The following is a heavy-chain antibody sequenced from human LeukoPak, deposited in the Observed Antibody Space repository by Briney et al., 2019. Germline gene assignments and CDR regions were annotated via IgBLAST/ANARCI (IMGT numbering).Heavy chain of an antibody. V-gene: IGHV5-51*01. CDR3: ATAYSSTHYGMDV. Sequence: GESLKISCKGSGYSFTSYWIGWVRQMPGKGLEWMGIIYPGDSDTRYSPSFQGQVTISADKSISTAYLQWSSLKASDTAMYYCATAYSSTHYGMDVWGRGTTVTVSS. CDR1: GYSFTSYW. J-gene: IGHJ6*02. CDR2: IYPGDSDT. D-gene: IGHD6-13*01.